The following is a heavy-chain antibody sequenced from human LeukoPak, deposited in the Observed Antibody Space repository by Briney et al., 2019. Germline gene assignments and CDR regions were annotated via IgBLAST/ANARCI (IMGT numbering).Heavy chain of an antibody. CDR1: GGSISSGGSY. D-gene: IGHD2-15*01. J-gene: IGHJ3*02. V-gene: IGHV4-30-2*02. CDR3: ASAESAVAAGGAFDI. CDR2: IYHRGST. Sequence: SETLSLTCTLSGGSISSGGSYWTWLRQTAGKGLQWIGYIYHRGSTYYTPSLKSRVTISVDTSTNQFSLKLSSVTAADTAVYYCASAESAVAAGGAFDIWGQGTMVTVS.